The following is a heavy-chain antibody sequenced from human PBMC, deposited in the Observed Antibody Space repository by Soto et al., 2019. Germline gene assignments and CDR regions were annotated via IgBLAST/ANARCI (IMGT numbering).Heavy chain of an antibody. Sequence: LRLSCAASGFTFSSYGMHWVRQAPGKGLAWVAIISYEGNKKYYADSVKGRFTISRDNSKNTLYLQMNSLRAEDTAIYFCAKDTGDCSRTNCNPGNNWFDPWGQGTLVTVSS. J-gene: IGHJ5*02. CDR3: AKDTGDCSRTNCNPGNNWFDP. CDR2: ISYEGNKK. CDR1: GFTFSSYG. D-gene: IGHD2-2*01. V-gene: IGHV3-30*18.